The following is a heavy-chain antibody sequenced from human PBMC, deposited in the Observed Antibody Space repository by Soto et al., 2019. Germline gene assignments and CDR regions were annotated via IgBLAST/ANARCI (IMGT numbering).Heavy chain of an antibody. J-gene: IGHJ4*02. CDR3: ARDLGLKEGSSPALIFDY. CDR1: GGSLSGYY. CDR2: INHSGST. D-gene: IGHD6-6*01. Sequence: KPSETLSLTCAVYGGSLSGYYWSWIRQPPGKGLEWIGEINHSGSTNYNPSLKSRVTISVDTSKNQFSLKLSSVTAADMAVYYCARDLGLKEGSSPALIFDYWGQGTLVTVSS. V-gene: IGHV4-34*01.